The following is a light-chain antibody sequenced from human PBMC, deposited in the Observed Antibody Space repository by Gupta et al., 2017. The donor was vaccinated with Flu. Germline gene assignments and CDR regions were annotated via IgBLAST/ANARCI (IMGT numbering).Light chain of an antibody. CDR2: EDS. Sequence: GQTARITCGGDNSGTKAVHWYQKKRGQAPVLVGDEDSNRPSGIPERFACSNAGKTAKRSISSVEAGDEANYCGPVWGSSSDQEVFGGGTKLTVL. V-gene: IGLV3-21*02. J-gene: IGLJ3*02. CDR3: PVWGSSSDQEV. CDR1: NSGTKA.